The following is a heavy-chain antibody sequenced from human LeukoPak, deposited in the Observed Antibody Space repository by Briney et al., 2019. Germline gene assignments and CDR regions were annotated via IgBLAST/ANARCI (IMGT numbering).Heavy chain of an antibody. CDR1: GYSISSGYY. CDR2: IYHSANA. J-gene: IGHJ4*02. CDR3: ARDLDSSSWYVGY. V-gene: IGHV4-38-2*02. Sequence: SETLSLTCTVSGYSISSGYYWGWIRQPPGEGLEWIGSIYHSANAYSNPSLKSRVTISVDTSKNQFSLKLTSVTAADTAVYYCARDLDSSSWYVGYRGQGTLVTVSS. D-gene: IGHD6-13*01.